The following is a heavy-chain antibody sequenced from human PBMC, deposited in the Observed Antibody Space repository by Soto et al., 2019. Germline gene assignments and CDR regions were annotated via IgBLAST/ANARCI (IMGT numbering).Heavy chain of an antibody. CDR2: ISGSGGST. J-gene: IGHJ4*02. V-gene: IGHV3-23*01. CDR3: AKDQFLRYSSSWSYFDY. D-gene: IGHD6-13*01. CDR1: GFTFSSYA. Sequence: PGGSLRLSCAASGFTFSSYAMSWVRQAPGKGLEWVSAISGSGGSTYYADSVKGRFTISRDNSKNTLYLQMNSLRAEDTAVYYCAKDQFLRYSSSWSYFDYWGQGTLVTVSS.